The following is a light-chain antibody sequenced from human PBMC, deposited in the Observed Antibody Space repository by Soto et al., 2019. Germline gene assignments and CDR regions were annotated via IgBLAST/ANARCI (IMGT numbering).Light chain of an antibody. CDR3: QQRGSWPRT. J-gene: IGKJ2*01. V-gene: IGKV3-11*01. CDR2: DAS. CDR1: QSVSSY. Sequence: EIVLTQSPATLSLSPGERATLSCRASQSVSSYLAWYQQKPGQAPRLLIYDASNRATGIPARFSGSGSVTDFTLTISSLEPEDFAVYYCQQRGSWPRTFGQGTKLEIK.